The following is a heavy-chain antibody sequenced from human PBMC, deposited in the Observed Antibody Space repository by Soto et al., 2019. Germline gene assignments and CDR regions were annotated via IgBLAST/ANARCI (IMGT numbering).Heavy chain of an antibody. J-gene: IGHJ6*02. Sequence: SQTLSLTCAISGDSVSSNSAAWNWIRQSPSGGLEWLGRTYYRSKWYNDYAVSVKSRITINPDTSKNQFSLQLNSVTPEDTAVYYCARALGYSSGWYRYYYYGMDVWGQGTTVTVSS. CDR2: TYYRSKWYN. CDR3: ARALGYSSGWYRYYYYGMDV. V-gene: IGHV6-1*01. CDR1: GDSVSSNSAA. D-gene: IGHD6-19*01.